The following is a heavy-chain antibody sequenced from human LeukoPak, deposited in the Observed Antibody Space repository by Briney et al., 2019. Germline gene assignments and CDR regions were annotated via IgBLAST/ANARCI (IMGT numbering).Heavy chain of an antibody. CDR2: IYYSGST. Sequence: PSETLSLTCTVSGGSISSYYWSWIRQPPGKGLEWIGYIYYSGSTNYNPSLKSRVTISVDTSKNQFSLKLSSVTAADTAVYYCARHDHTSIAAATFDYWGQGTLVTVSS. J-gene: IGHJ4*02. CDR3: ARHDHTSIAAATFDY. V-gene: IGHV4-59*08. D-gene: IGHD6-13*01. CDR1: GGSISSYY.